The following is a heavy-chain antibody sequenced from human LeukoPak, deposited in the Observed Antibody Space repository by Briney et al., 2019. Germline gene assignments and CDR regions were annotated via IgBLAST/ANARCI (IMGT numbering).Heavy chain of an antibody. Sequence: GGSLRLSCAASGFTFSSYSMNWVRQAPGKGLEWVSSISSSSSYIYYADSVKGRFTISRDNAKNSLYLQMNSLRAEDTAVYYCARDSRYSSSWSPYYYYGMDVWGQGTTVTVSS. D-gene: IGHD6-13*01. CDR2: ISSSSSYI. CDR3: ARDSRYSSSWSPYYYYGMDV. CDR1: GFTFSSYS. J-gene: IGHJ6*02. V-gene: IGHV3-21*04.